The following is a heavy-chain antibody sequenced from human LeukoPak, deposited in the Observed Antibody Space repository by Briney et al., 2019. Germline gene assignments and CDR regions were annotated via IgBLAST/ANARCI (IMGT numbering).Heavy chain of an antibody. D-gene: IGHD3-22*01. Sequence: PGGSLRLSCAASGFTFSNYAMSWVRQAPGKGLEWVSTISGSGGGTYYADSVKGRFTISRDKSKNTMYLQMNSLRAEDTAVYYCARGTPIVVVIIDYWGQGTLVTVSS. CDR1: GFTFSNYA. CDR3: ARGTPIVVVIIDY. V-gene: IGHV3-23*01. J-gene: IGHJ4*02. CDR2: ISGSGGGT.